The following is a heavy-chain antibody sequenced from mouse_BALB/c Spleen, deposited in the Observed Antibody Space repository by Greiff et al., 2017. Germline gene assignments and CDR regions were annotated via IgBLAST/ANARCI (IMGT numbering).Heavy chain of an antibody. CDR1: GYTFTSYW. CDR3: ARKGGAYPWFAY. V-gene: IGHV1-7*01. J-gene: IGHJ3*01. CDR2: INPSTGYT. Sequence: QVQLQQFGAELAKPGASVKMSCKASGYTFTSYWMHWVKPRPGQGLEWIGYINPSTGYTEYNQKFKDKATLTADKSSSTAYMQLSSLTSEDSAVDYCARKGGAYPWFAYWGQGTLVTVSA. D-gene: IGHD3-1*01.